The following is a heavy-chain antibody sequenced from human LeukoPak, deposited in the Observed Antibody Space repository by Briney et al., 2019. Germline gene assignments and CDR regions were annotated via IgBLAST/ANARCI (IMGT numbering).Heavy chain of an antibody. V-gene: IGHV1-46*01. D-gene: IGHD3-22*01. Sequence: GASVKVSCKASGYTFTSYYMHWVRQAPGQGLEWMGIINPSGGSTSYAQKFQGRVTMTRDTSTSTVYMELRSLTSDDTAIYYCARDSSDYPVWFDPWGQGTLVTVSS. CDR2: INPSGGST. CDR1: GYTFTSYY. CDR3: ARDSSDYPVWFDP. J-gene: IGHJ5*02.